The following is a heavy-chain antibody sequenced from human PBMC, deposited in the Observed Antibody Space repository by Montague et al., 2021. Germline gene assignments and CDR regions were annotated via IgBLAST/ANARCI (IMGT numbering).Heavy chain of an antibody. CDR2: IYDSGST. CDR1: GGSISSGGFY. CDR3: ARSGGYCSGGRCDTFDY. J-gene: IGHJ4*02. Sequence: TLSLTCSVSGGSISSGGFYWSWIRQHPGKGPEWIGSIYDSGSTNYNPSLKSRLTLSRDTSKNQVSLRLTPVTAAETAVYYCARSGGYCSGGRCDTFDYWGQGTLVTVSS. D-gene: IGHD2-15*01. V-gene: IGHV4-31*03.